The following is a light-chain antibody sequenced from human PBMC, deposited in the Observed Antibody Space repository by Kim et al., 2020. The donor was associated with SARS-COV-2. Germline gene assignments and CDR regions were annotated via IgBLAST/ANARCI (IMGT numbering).Light chain of an antibody. Sequence: ASGGDRVPITCRASQDIANSLASCQQKTGTVPKILIYGASTSQSAVPPRVRGSGSGAEFSLTIGTLQTESVSTYYCQKYNSTPWTFGPGTKVDIK. J-gene: IGKJ1*01. V-gene: IGKV1-27*01. CDR3: QKYNSTPWT. CDR1: QDIANS. CDR2: GAS.